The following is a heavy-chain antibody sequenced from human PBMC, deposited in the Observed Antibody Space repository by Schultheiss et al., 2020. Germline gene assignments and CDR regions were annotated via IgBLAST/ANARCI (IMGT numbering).Heavy chain of an antibody. V-gene: IGHV3-30*01. CDR3: AREMGLYGDYVAIDAFDI. J-gene: IGHJ3*02. CDR1: GFTFSSYA. CDR2: ISYDGSNK. D-gene: IGHD4-17*01. Sequence: GGSLRLSCAASGFTFSSYAMHWVRQAPGKGLEWVAVISYDGSNKYYADSVKGRFTISRDNSKNTLYLQMNSLRAEDTAVYYCAREMGLYGDYVAIDAFDIWGQGTMVTVSS.